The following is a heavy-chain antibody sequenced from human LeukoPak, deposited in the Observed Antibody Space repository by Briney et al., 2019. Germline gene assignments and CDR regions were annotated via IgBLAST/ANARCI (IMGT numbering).Heavy chain of an antibody. CDR1: GYTFTSYG. J-gene: IGHJ6*02. CDR2: ISAYNGNT. D-gene: IGHD2-15*01. CDR3: ARDPPRIVVVVAATNYYGMDV. V-gene: IGHV1-18*01. Sequence: ASVKVSCKASGYTFTSYGSSWVRQAPGQVLEWMGWISAYNGNTNYAQKLQGRVTMTTDTSTSTAYMELRSLRSDDTAVYYCARDPPRIVVVVAATNYYGMDVWGQGTTVTVSS.